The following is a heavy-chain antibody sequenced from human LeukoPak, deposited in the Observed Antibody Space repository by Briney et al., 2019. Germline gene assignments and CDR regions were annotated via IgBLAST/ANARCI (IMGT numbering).Heavy chain of an antibody. V-gene: IGHV1-69*13. CDR2: IIPIFGTA. CDR3: ARDRTYGSGADSYYYYGMDV. Sequence: SVNVSCKASGGTFSSYAISWVRQAPGQGLEWMGGIIPIFGTANDAQKFQGRVTITADESTSTAYMELSSLRSEDTAVYYCARDRTYGSGADSYYYYGMDVWGQGTTVTVSS. D-gene: IGHD3-10*01. CDR1: GGTFSSYA. J-gene: IGHJ6*02.